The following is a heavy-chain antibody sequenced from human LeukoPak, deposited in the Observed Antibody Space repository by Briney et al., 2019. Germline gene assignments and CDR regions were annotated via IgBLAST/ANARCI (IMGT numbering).Heavy chain of an antibody. CDR2: IYYSGST. CDR3: ARADYYGSSGHQYWYFDL. D-gene: IGHD3-22*01. V-gene: IGHV4-31*03. Sequence: PSQTLSLTCTVSGGSISSGGYYWSWIRQHPEKGLEWIGYIYYSGSTYYNPSLKSRVTMSVDTSKNQFSLKLSSVTAADTAVFYCARADYYGSSGHQYWYFDLWGRGTLVTVSS. CDR1: GGSISSGGYY. J-gene: IGHJ2*01.